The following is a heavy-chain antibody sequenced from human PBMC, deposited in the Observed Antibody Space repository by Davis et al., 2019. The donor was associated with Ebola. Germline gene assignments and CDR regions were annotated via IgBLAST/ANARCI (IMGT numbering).Heavy chain of an antibody. CDR2: IYYSGST. CDR1: GGSISSYY. Sequence: SETLSLTCTVSGGSISSYYWNWIRQPPGKGLEWIGYIYYSGSTNYNPSLKSRVTISVDTSKNQFSLKLTSVTAADTAVYYCARYNWNFGGFDPWGQGTLVTVSS. J-gene: IGHJ5*02. CDR3: ARYNWNFGGFDP. D-gene: IGHD1-20*01. V-gene: IGHV4-59*01.